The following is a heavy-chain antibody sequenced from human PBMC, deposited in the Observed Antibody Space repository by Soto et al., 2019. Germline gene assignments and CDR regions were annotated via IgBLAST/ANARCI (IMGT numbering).Heavy chain of an antibody. Sequence: SETLSLTCTVSGGSIPTYQWSWIRQPPGKGLEWIGGYSGFTGYNPSLESRATISVDHSKNQFSLTLRSVTAADTAVYYCARDRVVGVTAFEIWGQGTMVT. D-gene: IGHD1-26*01. J-gene: IGHJ3*02. CDR3: ARDRVVGVTAFEI. CDR2: YSGFT. V-gene: IGHV4-59*01. CDR1: GGSIPTYQ.